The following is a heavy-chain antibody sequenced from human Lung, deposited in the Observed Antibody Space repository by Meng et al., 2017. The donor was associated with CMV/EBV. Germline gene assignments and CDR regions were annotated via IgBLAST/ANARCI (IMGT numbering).Heavy chain of an antibody. J-gene: IGHJ4*02. CDR1: GYTFNSFG. V-gene: IGHV1-18*01. CDR2: ISPYTGNT. Sequence: ASXXVSXKTSGYTFNSFGISWVRQAPGQGLEWLGWISPYTGNTFYAQNLQGRVTLTTDRSTSTAYMELRSLTSDDTAVYYCARDLRLVPSAAQEFWGQGPLVTVSS. CDR3: ARDLRLVPSAAQEF. D-gene: IGHD2-2*01.